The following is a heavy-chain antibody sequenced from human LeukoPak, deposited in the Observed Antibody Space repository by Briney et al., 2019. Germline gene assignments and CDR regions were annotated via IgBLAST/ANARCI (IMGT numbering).Heavy chain of an antibody. Sequence: PSETLSLTCAVYGGSFSAYYWTWIRQPPGKGLEWIGEINHSGSTNYNPSLKSRVTISVDTSKNQFSLKVTSVTAADTAVYYCARGRVNYDILTGLDYWGQGTLVTVSS. V-gene: IGHV4-34*01. CDR3: ARGRVNYDILTGLDY. D-gene: IGHD3-9*01. CDR1: GGSFSAYY. J-gene: IGHJ4*02. CDR2: INHSGST.